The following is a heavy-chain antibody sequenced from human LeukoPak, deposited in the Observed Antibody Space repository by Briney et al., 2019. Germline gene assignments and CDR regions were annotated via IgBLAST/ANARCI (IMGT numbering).Heavy chain of an antibody. J-gene: IGHJ3*02. V-gene: IGHV3-15*01. CDR3: TTGGEWLFYAFDI. CDR2: IKSKTDGGTT. Sequence: GGSLRLSCAASGFTFSNAWMSWVRQAPGKGLEWVGRIKSKTDGGTTDYAAPVKGRFTISRDDSKNTLYLQMNSLKTEDTAVYYCTTGGEWLFYAFDIWGQGTMVTVSS. D-gene: IGHD3-3*01. CDR1: GFTFSNAW.